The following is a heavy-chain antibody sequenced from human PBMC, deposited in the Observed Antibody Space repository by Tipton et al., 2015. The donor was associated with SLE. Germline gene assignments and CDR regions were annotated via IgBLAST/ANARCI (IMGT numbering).Heavy chain of an antibody. CDR3: ARQRDMGGSSNQLLDC. D-gene: IGHD4-11*01. CDR1: GFTFSTYA. Sequence: SLRLSCAASGFTFSTYAMHWVRQAPGKGLEWVSAISGSGGSTYYADSVKGRFTISRDNSKNTLYLQMNSLRAEDTAVYYCARQRDMGGSSNQLLDCWGPGILVTVSS. CDR2: ISGSGGST. V-gene: IGHV3-23*01. J-gene: IGHJ4*02.